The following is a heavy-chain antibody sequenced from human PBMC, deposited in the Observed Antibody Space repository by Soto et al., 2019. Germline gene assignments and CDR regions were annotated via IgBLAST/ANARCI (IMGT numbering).Heavy chain of an antibody. J-gene: IGHJ4*02. V-gene: IGHV4-31*03. CDR1: GGSIISGGYC. Sequence: PSETLSLTCTVSGGSIISGGYCWSWIRQHPGKGLEWIGYIYYSGSTYYNPSLKSRVTISVDTSKNQFSLKLSSVTAADTAVYYCARWPQLEPRFDYWGQGTLVTVSS. D-gene: IGHD1-1*01. CDR3: ARWPQLEPRFDY. CDR2: IYYSGST.